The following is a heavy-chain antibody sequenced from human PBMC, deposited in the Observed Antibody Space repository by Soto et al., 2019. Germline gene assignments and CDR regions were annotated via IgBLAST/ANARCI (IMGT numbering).Heavy chain of an antibody. CDR3: AKGPQAGYHDSGTVYPSVP. D-gene: IGHD3-10*01. V-gene: IGHV4-34*01. Sequence: SETLSLTCAVYGGSFHGYYWSWIRQPPGKGLEWIGEINHSGSANYNPTFKSRVSISVDTSKNQMSLQLSSVSAADTAVYYCAKGPQAGYHDSGTVYPSVPWGQGTRVTVYS. CDR1: GGSFHGYY. CDR2: INHSGSA. J-gene: IGHJ5*02.